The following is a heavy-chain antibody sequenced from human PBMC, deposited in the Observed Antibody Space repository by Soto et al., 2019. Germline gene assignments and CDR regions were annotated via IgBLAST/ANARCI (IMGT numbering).Heavy chain of an antibody. Sequence: QVQLQESGPGLVKPSQTLSLTCTVSGGSISSGGYYWSWIRQHPGKGLEWIGYIYYSGSTYYNPSLKSRVTISVDTSKNQFSLKLSSVTVADTAVYYCARGYYDSSGSDYFDYWGQGTLVTVSS. CDR1: GGSISSGGYY. V-gene: IGHV4-31*03. J-gene: IGHJ4*02. CDR3: ARGYYDSSGSDYFDY. D-gene: IGHD3-22*01. CDR2: IYYSGST.